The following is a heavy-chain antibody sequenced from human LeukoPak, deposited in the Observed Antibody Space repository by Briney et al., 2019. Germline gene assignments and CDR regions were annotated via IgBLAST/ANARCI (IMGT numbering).Heavy chain of an antibody. CDR3: ARINVDTAMAVNY. CDR2: ISSSSSYI. J-gene: IGHJ4*02. D-gene: IGHD5-18*01. CDR1: GFTFSSYS. Sequence: GGSLRLSCAASGFTFSSYSMSWVRQAPGKGLEWVSSISSSSSYIYYADSVKGRFTISRDNAKNSLYLQMNSLRAEDTAVYYCARINVDTAMAVNYWGQGTLVTVSA. V-gene: IGHV3-21*01.